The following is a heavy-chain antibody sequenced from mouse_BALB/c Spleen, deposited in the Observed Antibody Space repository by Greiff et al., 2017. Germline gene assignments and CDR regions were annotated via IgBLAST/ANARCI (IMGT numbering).Heavy chain of an antibody. CDR3: ARSMITVFDY. V-gene: IGHV5-17*02. Sequence: VQLKESGGGLVQPGGSRKLSCAASGFTFSSFGMHWVRQAPEKGLEWVAYISSGSSTIYYADTVKGRFTISRDNPKNTLFLQMTSLRSEDTAMYYCARSMITVFDYWGQGTTLTVSS. D-gene: IGHD2-4*01. J-gene: IGHJ2*01. CDR1: GFTFSSFG. CDR2: ISSGSSTI.